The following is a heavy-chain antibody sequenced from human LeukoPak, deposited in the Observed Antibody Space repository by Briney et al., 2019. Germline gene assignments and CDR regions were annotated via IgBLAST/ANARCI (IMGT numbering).Heavy chain of an antibody. Sequence: SETLSLTCAVYGGSFSGYYWSWIRQPPGEGLEWIGGINHSGSTNYNPSLKSRVTISVDTSKNQFSLKLSSVTAADTAVYYCASLSRWELRGGYYYYMDVWGKGTTVTVSS. J-gene: IGHJ6*03. D-gene: IGHD1-26*01. CDR1: GGSFSGYY. CDR3: ASLSRWELRGGYYYYMDV. V-gene: IGHV4-34*01. CDR2: INHSGST.